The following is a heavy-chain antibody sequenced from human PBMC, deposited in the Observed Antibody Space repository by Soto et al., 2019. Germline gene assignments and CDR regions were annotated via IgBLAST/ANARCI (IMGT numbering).Heavy chain of an antibody. CDR1: GFTFSNAW. CDR2: IKSKTDGGTT. D-gene: IGHD2-15*01. Sequence: GGSLRLSCAASGFTFSNAWMNWVRQAPGKGLEWVGRIKSKTDGGTTDYAAPVKGRFTISRDDSKNTLYLQMNSLKTEDTAVYYCTTDRGIRWWDQWNYGMDVWGQGTTVTVSS. CDR3: TTDRGIRWWDQWNYGMDV. V-gene: IGHV3-15*07. J-gene: IGHJ6*02.